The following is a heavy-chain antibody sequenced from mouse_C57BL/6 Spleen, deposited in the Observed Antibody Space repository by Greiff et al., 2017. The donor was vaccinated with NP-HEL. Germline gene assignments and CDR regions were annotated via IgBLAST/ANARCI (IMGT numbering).Heavy chain of an antibody. CDR3: ARNAYSNSWFAY. CDR2: IYPGSGST. V-gene: IGHV1-55*01. CDR1: GYTFTSYW. D-gene: IGHD2-5*01. J-gene: IGHJ3*01. Sequence: QVQLKQPGAELVKPGASVKMSCKASGYTFTSYWITWVKQRPGQGLEWIGDIYPGSGSTNYNEKFKSKATLTVDTSSSTAYMQLSSLTSEDSAVYYCARNAYSNSWFAYWGQGTLVTVSA.